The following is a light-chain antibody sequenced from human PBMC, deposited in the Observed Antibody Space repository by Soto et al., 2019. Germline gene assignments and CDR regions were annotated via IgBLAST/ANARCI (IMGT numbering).Light chain of an antibody. Sequence: EIVMTRSPATLSVSPGERATLSCRASQSISNNLAWYHQRPGQAPRLLIYGASTRATGIPARFSGSGSGTEFTLTISSLQSEDFAVYYCQQYNNWWTFGQGTRVEIK. CDR3: QQYNNWWT. CDR2: GAS. CDR1: QSISNN. J-gene: IGKJ1*01. V-gene: IGKV3-15*01.